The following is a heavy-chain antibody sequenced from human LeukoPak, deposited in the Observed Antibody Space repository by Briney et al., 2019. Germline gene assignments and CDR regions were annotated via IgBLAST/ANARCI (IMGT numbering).Heavy chain of an antibody. V-gene: IGHV4-59*01. CDR1: GGSIRSYY. J-gene: IGHJ4*02. D-gene: IGHD3-22*01. CDR2: IYYSGST. CDR3: ARAYYETLFDY. Sequence: PSETLSLTCTVSGGSIRSYYWSWIRQPPGKGLEWIGYIYYSGSTNYNPSLKSRVTISVDTSKNQFSLKLSSVTAADTAVYYCARAYYETLFDYWGQGTLVTVSS.